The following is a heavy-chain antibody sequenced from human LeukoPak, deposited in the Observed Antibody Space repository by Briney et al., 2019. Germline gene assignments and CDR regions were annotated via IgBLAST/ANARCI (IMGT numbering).Heavy chain of an antibody. V-gene: IGHV1-69*05. J-gene: IGHJ3*02. D-gene: IGHD5-24*01. Sequence: SVKVSCKXSGGTFSSYAIGWVRQAPGQGLEWMGRIIPIFGTANYAQKFQGRVTITTDESTSTAYMELSSLRSEDTAVYYCARDGPYRRDGYNFIAFDIWGQGTMVTVSS. CDR1: GGTFSSYA. CDR2: IIPIFGTA. CDR3: ARDGPYRRDGYNFIAFDI.